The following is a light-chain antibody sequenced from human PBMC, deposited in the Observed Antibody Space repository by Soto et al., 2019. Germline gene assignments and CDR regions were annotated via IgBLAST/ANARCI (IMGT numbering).Light chain of an antibody. CDR1: QSVSGK. CDR3: QQYANWPPVI. CDR2: AAS. Sequence: ETVMTQSPATLSVSPGERVTLSCRASQSVSGKVAWYQQKPGRPPSLLIYAASTRATGIPARFSGSGSGTEFTLTITSLQSEDFAVYYCQQYANWPPVIFGGGTKVDIK. J-gene: IGKJ4*01. V-gene: IGKV3-15*01.